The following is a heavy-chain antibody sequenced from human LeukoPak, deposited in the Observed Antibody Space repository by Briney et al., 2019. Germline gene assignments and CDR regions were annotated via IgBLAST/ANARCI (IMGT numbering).Heavy chain of an antibody. CDR3: ARASSYSSGYYFDY. Sequence: SETLSLTCTVSGGSISSYYWSWIRQPPGKGLEWIGYIYYSGSTNYNPSLKSRVTISVDTSKNQFSLKLSSVTAADTAVYYCARASSYSSGYYFDYWGQGTLDTVSS. V-gene: IGHV4-59*01. J-gene: IGHJ4*02. CDR2: IYYSGST. D-gene: IGHD3-22*01. CDR1: GGSISSYY.